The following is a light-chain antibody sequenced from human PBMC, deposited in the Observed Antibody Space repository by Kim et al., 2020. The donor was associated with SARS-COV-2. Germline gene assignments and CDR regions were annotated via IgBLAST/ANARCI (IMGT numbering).Light chain of an antibody. V-gene: IGKV3-15*01. J-gene: IGKJ4*01. CDR2: AAS. Sequence: EILVTQSPATLSVSPGERATLSCRASQSVSSNLAWYQQKPGQSPRLLIYAASTRATGIPARFGGGGSGTEFTLTISSLQSEDFAVYYCQQYNNWPLTVGGGTKVDSK. CDR1: QSVSSN. CDR3: QQYNNWPLT.